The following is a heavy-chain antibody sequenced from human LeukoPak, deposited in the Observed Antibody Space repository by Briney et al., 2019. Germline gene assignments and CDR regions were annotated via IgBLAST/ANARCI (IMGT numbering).Heavy chain of an antibody. V-gene: IGHV1-69*04. D-gene: IGHD3-22*01. CDR1: GGTFSSYA. CDR2: IIPILGIA. J-gene: IGHJ4*02. CDR3: ARDSSGYFTY. Sequence: SVTVSCKASGGTFSSYAISWVRQAPGQGLEWMGRIIPILGIANYAQKFQGRVTITADKSTSTAYMELSSLRSEDTAVYYCARDSSGYFTYWGQGTLVTVSS.